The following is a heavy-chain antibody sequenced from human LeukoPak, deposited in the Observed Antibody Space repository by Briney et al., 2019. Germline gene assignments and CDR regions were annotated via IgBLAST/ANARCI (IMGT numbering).Heavy chain of an antibody. CDR3: AMEVGATGIGDY. J-gene: IGHJ4*02. Sequence: ASVKVSCKASGYTFTSYYMHWVRQAPGQGLEWMGIINPSGGSTSYAQKFQGRGTMTRDMSTSTVYMELSSLRSEDTAVYYCAMEVGATGIGDYWGQGTLVTVSS. D-gene: IGHD1-26*01. V-gene: IGHV1-46*01. CDR1: GYTFTSYY. CDR2: INPSGGST.